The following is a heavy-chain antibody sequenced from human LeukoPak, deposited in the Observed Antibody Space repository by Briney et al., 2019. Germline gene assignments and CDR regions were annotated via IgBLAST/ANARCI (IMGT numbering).Heavy chain of an antibody. D-gene: IGHD2-15*01. CDR2: IRYDGSNK. CDR1: GFTFSSYD. CDR3: ARDRSGTFDY. Sequence: GGSLRLSCAASGFTFSSYDMHWVRQAPGKGLEWVALIRYDGSNKYYADSVKGRFTISRDNSRNTLYLQMNSLRAEDTAVYYCARDRSGTFDYWGQGTLVTVSS. V-gene: IGHV3-30*02. J-gene: IGHJ4*02.